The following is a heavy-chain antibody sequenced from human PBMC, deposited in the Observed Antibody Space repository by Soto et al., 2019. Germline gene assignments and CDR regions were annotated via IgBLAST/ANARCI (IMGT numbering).Heavy chain of an antibody. CDR2: ISYDGSNK. CDR1: GFTFSSYA. Sequence: QVQLVESGGGVVQPGRSLRLSCAASGFTFSSYAMHWVRQAPGKGLEWVAVISYDGSNKYYADSVKGRFTISRDNSKNTLYLQMNSLRAEDTAVYYCARDVSSSWYGYYCYGMDVWGQGTTVTVSS. J-gene: IGHJ6*02. CDR3: ARDVSSSWYGYYCYGMDV. D-gene: IGHD6-13*01. V-gene: IGHV3-30-3*01.